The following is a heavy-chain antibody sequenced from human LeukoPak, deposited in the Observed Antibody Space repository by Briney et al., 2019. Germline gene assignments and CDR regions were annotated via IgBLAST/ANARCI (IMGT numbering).Heavy chain of an antibody. Sequence: GGSLRLSCAASGFTFSSYAMHWVRQAPGKGLEWVAVISYDGSNKYYADSVKGRFTISRDNSKNTLYLQMNSLRAEDTAVYYCAKSRGSGLFDYWGQGTLVTVAS. CDR3: AKSRGSGLFDY. CDR1: GFTFSSYA. D-gene: IGHD3-10*01. V-gene: IGHV3-30*04. J-gene: IGHJ4*02. CDR2: ISYDGSNK.